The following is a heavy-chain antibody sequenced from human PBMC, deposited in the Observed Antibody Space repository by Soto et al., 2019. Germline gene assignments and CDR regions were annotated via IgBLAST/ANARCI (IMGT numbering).Heavy chain of an antibody. Sequence: PGGSLRLCCAASGFTFSSYSMNWVRQAPGKGLEWVSSISSSSSYIYYADSVKGRFTISRDNAKNSLYLQMNSLRAEDTAVYYCASGYVGWFDPWGQGTLVTVSS. J-gene: IGHJ5*02. V-gene: IGHV3-21*01. D-gene: IGHD5-12*01. CDR1: GFTFSSYS. CDR2: ISSSSSYI. CDR3: ASGYVGWFDP.